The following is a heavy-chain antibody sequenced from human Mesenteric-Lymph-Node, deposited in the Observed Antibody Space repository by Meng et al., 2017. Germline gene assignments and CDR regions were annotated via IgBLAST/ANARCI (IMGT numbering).Heavy chain of an antibody. J-gene: IGHJ6*02. D-gene: IGHD6-19*01. CDR1: GFTFSSYW. CDR2: INSDGSST. V-gene: IGHV3-74*01. CDR3: ARDQGSGWGYYYGMDV. Sequence: GESLKISCAASGFTFSSYWMHWVRQAPGKGLVWVSRINSDGSSTSYADSVKGRFTISRDNAKNTLYLQMNSLRAEDTAVYYCARDQGSGWGYYYGMDVWGQGTTVTFSS.